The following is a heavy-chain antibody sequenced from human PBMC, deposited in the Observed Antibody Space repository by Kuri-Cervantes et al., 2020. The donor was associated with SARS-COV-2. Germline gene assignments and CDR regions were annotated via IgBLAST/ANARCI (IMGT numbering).Heavy chain of an antibody. CDR1: GFTFSSSW. D-gene: IGHD4-23*01. V-gene: IGHV3-7*01. Sequence: GESLKISCAASGFTFSSSWMSWVRQAPGKGLEWVANIKQDGSEKYYVDSEKGRFSISRDNAKNSLYLQVNSLRAEDTAVYYCATISDYGGHPNPDYFDYWGQGTLVTVSS. J-gene: IGHJ4*02. CDR2: IKQDGSEK. CDR3: ATISDYGGHPNPDYFDY.